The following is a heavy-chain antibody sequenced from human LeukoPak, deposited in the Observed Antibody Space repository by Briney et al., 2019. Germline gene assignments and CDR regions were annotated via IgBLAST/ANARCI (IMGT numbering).Heavy chain of an antibody. CDR1: GGSFSGYY. D-gene: IGHD1-14*01. CDR2: INHSGST. Sequence: SETLSLTCAVYGGSFSGYYWSWIRQPPGKGLEWIGEINHSGSTNYNPSLKSRVTISVDTSKNQFSLKLSSVTAADTAVYYCASGKTQPSPYYYYGMDVWGQGTTVTVSS. V-gene: IGHV4-34*01. CDR3: ASGKTQPSPYYYYGMDV. J-gene: IGHJ6*02.